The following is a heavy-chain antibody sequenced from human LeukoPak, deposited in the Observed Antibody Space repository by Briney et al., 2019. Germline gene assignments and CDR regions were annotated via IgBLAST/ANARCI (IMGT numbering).Heavy chain of an antibody. CDR3: ATSMIVVVKLDY. V-gene: IGHV1-46*01. J-gene: IGHJ4*02. D-gene: IGHD3-22*01. CDR2: INPSGSST. Sequence: GASVKVSCKASGYTFTSYYMHWVRQAPGQGLEWMGIINPSGSSTSYAQKVQGRVTMTRDTSTSTVYMELSSLRSEDTAVYYCATSMIVVVKLDYWGQGTLVTVSS. CDR1: GYTFTSYY.